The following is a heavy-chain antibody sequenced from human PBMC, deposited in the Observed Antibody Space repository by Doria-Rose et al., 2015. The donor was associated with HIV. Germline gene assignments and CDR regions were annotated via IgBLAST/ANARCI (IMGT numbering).Heavy chain of an antibody. V-gene: IGHV4-39*07. D-gene: IGHD6-6*01. Sequence: GKGLEWIGSIYYSGSTYYNPSLKSRVTISVDTSKDQFSLKLSSVTAADTAIYYCARDLEYSSSFDAFDIWGQGTMVTVSS. J-gene: IGHJ3*02. CDR3: ARDLEYSSSFDAFDI. CDR2: IYYSGST.